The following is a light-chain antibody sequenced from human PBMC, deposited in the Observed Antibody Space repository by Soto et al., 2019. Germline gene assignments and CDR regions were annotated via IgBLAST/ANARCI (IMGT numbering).Light chain of an antibody. CDR2: DAS. CDR1: QSISSS. V-gene: IGKV3-11*01. Sequence: EIVLTQSPATLSLSPGERATLSCRASQSISSSLAWYQQKPGQAPRLLIYDASSRATGFPARFSGSGSGTAFTPPTGSRGLKYLEFYYCQQLGKWPRTFGQGTKV. J-gene: IGKJ1*01. CDR3: QQLGKWPRT.